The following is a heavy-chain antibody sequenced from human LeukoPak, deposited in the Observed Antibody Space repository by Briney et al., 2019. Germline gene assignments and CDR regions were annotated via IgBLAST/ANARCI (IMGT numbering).Heavy chain of an antibody. CDR1: GGSISSSPYY. CDR3: ARDFLGAGTVGATSGY. CDR2: IYYSGNT. D-gene: IGHD1-26*01. V-gene: IGHV4-39*02. Sequence: SETLSLTCTVSGGSISSSPYYWGWVRQPPGKGLEWIGSIYYSGNTYYNPSLKSRVTISVDTSKNQFSLKVNSVTAADTAVYHCARDFLGAGTVGATSGYWGQGTLVTVSS. J-gene: IGHJ4*02.